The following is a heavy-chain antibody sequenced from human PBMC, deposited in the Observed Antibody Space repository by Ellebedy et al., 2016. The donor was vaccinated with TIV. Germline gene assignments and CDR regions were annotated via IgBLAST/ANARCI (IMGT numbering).Heavy chain of an antibody. Sequence: GESLRISCEASGFTFSTYAMTWVRQAPGKGLEWVSGITGSGAGTYYVDSMKGRFTISRDNSKNTLYLQMNSLRAEDTAVYYCARYCSGGSCLSTGCYYGMDVWGQGTTVTVSS. CDR1: GFTFSTYA. J-gene: IGHJ6*02. V-gene: IGHV3-23*01. CDR3: ARYCSGGSCLSTGCYYGMDV. CDR2: ITGSGAGT. D-gene: IGHD2-15*01.